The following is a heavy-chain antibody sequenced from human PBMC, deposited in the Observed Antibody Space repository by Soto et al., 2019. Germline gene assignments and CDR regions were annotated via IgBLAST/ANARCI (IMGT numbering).Heavy chain of an antibody. CDR2: IYYSGNT. J-gene: IGHJ4*02. CDR3: VRYCSTTKCPFDY. Sequence: KPLETLSLTCTVSGGSISSGGSYWGWIRQPPGKGLEWIGYIYYSGNTYFNPSLKSRVTLSVDTSKNQFSLNLSSVTAADTAVYYCVRYCSTTKCPFDYWGQGTLVTVSS. CDR1: GGSISSGGSY. V-gene: IGHV4-30-4*01. D-gene: IGHD2-2*01.